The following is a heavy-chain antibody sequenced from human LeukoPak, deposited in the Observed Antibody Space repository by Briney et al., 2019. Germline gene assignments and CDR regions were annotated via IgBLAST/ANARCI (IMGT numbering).Heavy chain of an antibody. J-gene: IGHJ4*02. CDR3: ARRDGYNYDY. CDR2: INHSGST. V-gene: IGHV4-39*07. CDR1: GGFISSSSYY. D-gene: IGHD5-24*01. Sequence: PSETLSLTCTVSGGFISSSSYYWSWIRQPPGKGLEWIGEINHSGSTNYNPSLKSRVTISVDTSKNQFSLKLSSVTAADTAVYYCARRDGYNYDYWGQGTLVTVSS.